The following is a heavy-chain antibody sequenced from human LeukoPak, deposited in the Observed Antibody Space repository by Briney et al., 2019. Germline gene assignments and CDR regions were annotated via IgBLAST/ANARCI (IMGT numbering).Heavy chain of an antibody. D-gene: IGHD1-26*01. J-gene: IGHJ4*02. CDR3: AKAVGVGASYLDYFDY. Sequence: GGSLRLSCAASGFTVSSNYMSWVRQAPGKGLEWVSGIYSGGSTYDADSVKGRFTISRDNSKNTLYLQMNSLRAEDTAVYYCAKAVGVGASYLDYFDYWGQGTLVTVSS. CDR1: GFTVSSNY. CDR2: IYSGGST. V-gene: IGHV3-66*01.